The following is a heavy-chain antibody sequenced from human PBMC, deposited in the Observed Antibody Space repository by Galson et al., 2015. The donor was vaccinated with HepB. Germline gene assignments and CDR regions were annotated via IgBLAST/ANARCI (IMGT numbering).Heavy chain of an antibody. Sequence: PALVKPTQPLTLTCTFSGFSLSTRGMRVSWTRQPPGKALEWLARIYWNDDKFYSTSLKTRLTISKDTSKNQVVLIMTNMDPVDTATYYCARTNTTMTAGAFDIWGQGTMVTVSS. D-gene: IGHD3-22*01. CDR3: ARTNTTMTAGAFDI. CDR1: GFSLSTRGMR. V-gene: IGHV2-70*04. J-gene: IGHJ3*02. CDR2: IYWNDDK.